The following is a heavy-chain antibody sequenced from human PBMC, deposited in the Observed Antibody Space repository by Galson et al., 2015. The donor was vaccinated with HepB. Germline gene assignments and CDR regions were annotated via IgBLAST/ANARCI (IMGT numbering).Heavy chain of an antibody. J-gene: IGHJ3*02. CDR3: AREKYYYDSSNAFDI. D-gene: IGHD3-22*01. CDR1: GFTFSSYA. CDR2: ISYDGSNK. V-gene: IGHV3-30*04. Sequence: SLRLSCAASGFTFSSYAMHWVRQAPGKGLEWVAVISYDGSNKYYADSVKGRFTISRDNSKNTLYLQMNSLRAEDTAVYYCAREKYYYDSSNAFDIWGQGTMVTVSS.